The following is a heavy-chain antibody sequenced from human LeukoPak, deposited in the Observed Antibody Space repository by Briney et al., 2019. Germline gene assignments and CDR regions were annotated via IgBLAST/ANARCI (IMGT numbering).Heavy chain of an antibody. Sequence: PSETLSLTCTVSGASISSSSWSWIRQPPGKGLEWIGYIHYSGNTNYNPSLKSRVTISVDTTKNQFSLNLSSVTPADTAVYYCARGRGHSYGQYYFNYWGQGTLVTVSS. CDR1: GASISSSS. J-gene: IGHJ4*02. CDR3: ARGRGHSYGQYYFNY. D-gene: IGHD5-18*01. CDR2: IHYSGNT. V-gene: IGHV4-59*01.